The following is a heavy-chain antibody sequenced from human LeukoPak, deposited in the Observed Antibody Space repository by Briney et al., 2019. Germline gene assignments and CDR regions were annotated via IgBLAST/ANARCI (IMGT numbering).Heavy chain of an antibody. CDR1: GGTVSSYA. D-gene: IGHD5-12*01. V-gene: IGHV1-69*06. Sequence: ASVKVSCKASGGTVSSYAISWVRQAPGQGLEWMGGIIPFFGTANYAHTCQGRVTNTADKSTSTAYLELSSLRSDDTGVYYCARDAGYSGYDEGYFDYWGQGTLVSVSS. J-gene: IGHJ4*02. CDR2: IIPFFGTA. CDR3: ARDAGYSGYDEGYFDY.